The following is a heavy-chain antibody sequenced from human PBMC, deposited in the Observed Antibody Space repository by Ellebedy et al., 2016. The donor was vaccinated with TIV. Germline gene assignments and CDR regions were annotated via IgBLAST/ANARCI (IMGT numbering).Heavy chain of an antibody. CDR1: GFTFSSYS. CDR3: ARDENYGAEVIDY. CDR2: ISSSGSPI. D-gene: IGHD4-17*01. J-gene: IGHJ4*02. V-gene: IGHV3-48*02. Sequence: PGGSLRLSCAVSGFTFSSYSMNWVRQAPGKGLEWVSYISSSGSPIHYADSVKGRFSISRDNVKNSLYLQMNILRDEDTAVYYCARDENYGAEVIDYWGQGTLVTVSS.